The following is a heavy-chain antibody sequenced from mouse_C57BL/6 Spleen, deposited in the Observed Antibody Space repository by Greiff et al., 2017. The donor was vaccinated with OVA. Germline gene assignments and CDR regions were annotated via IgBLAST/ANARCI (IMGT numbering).Heavy chain of an antibody. CDR1: GYTFTSYW. Sequence: QVQLQQPGAELVMPGASVKLSCKASGYTFTSYWMHWVKQRPGQGLEWIGEIDPSDSYTNYNQKFKGKSTLTVDKSSSTAYMQLISLTSEDSAVYYCARLGLYYFDYWGQGTTLTVSS. CDR2: IDPSDSYT. D-gene: IGHD4-1*01. V-gene: IGHV1-69*01. CDR3: ARLGLYYFDY. J-gene: IGHJ2*01.